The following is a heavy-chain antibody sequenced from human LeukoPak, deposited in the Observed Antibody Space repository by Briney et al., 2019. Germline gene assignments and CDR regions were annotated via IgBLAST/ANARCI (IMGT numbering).Heavy chain of an antibody. CDR2: IYYSGST. V-gene: IGHV4-39*01. D-gene: IGHD1-14*01. Sequence: SETLSLTFTVSGGSISSSSYYWGWIRQPPGKGLEWIGSIYYSGSTYYNPSLKSRVTISVDTSKNQFSLKLSSVTAADTAVYYCARQGLTTDYYYYGMDVWGQGTTVTVSS. J-gene: IGHJ6*02. CDR3: ARQGLTTDYYYYGMDV. CDR1: GGSISSSSYY.